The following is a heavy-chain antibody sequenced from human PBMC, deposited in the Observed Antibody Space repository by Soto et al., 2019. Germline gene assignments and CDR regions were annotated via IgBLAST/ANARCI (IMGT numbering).Heavy chain of an antibody. J-gene: IGHJ6*02. CDR2: ILSEGSNK. CDR1: GFTFTNYD. D-gene: IGHD2-21*01. V-gene: IGHV3-33*04. Sequence: PGAALRQSSETSGFTFTNYDVHRIRQAPGTGLEWVPVILSEGSNKYYADSMKGRFTISRDISKNTLYLQMNSLRAEDTAVYYCARVSRRGVGEYYYYGMAVWGQGTTVTVSS. CDR3: ARVSRRGVGEYYYYGMAV.